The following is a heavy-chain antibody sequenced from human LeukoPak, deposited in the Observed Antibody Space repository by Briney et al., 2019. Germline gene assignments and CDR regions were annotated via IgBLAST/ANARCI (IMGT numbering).Heavy chain of an antibody. Sequence: GASVKVSCKASGYTFTSYYMHWVRQAPGQGLEWMGIINPSGGSTSYAQKFQGRVTMTRDTSTSTVYMELSSLRSEDTAVYYCARDLLVVDIVATIGRNWFDPWGQGTLVTVSS. D-gene: IGHD5-12*01. CDR2: INPSGGST. J-gene: IGHJ5*02. CDR1: GYTFTSYY. V-gene: IGHV1-46*01. CDR3: ARDLLVVDIVATIGRNWFDP.